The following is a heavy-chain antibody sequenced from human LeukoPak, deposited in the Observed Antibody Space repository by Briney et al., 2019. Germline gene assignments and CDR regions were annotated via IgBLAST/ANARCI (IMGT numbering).Heavy chain of an antibody. Sequence: PGGSLRLSCAASGFTFSRYGMHWVRQAPGKGLEWVAVISYDGKDKHYADPVKGRFTISRDNSKNTLYLQMNSLRAEDTAVYYCAKDRDTYGSIYYFDDWGQGTLVTVSS. D-gene: IGHD5-18*01. J-gene: IGHJ4*02. CDR2: ISYDGKDK. CDR3: AKDRDTYGSIYYFDD. V-gene: IGHV3-30*18. CDR1: GFTFSRYG.